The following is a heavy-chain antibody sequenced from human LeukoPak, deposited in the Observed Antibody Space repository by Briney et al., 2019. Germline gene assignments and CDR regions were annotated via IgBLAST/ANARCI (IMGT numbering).Heavy chain of an antibody. V-gene: IGHV3-21*01. J-gene: IGHJ5*02. CDR2: ISSSSSYI. CDR1: GFTFSSYS. Sequence: GGDLRLSCAASGFTFSSYSMNWVRQAPGKGLEWVSSISSSSSYIYYADSVKGRFTISGDNAKNSLYLQMNSLRAEDTAVYYCAGSGWFDPWGQGTLVTVSS. CDR3: AGSGWFDP.